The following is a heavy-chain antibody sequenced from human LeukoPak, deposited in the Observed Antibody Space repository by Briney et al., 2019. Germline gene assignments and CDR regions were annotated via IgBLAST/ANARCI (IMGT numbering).Heavy chain of an antibody. CDR3: ARGRGSWYDVTSPYDY. Sequence: SETLSLTCAVYGGSFSGYYWSWIRQPPGKGLEWIGEINHSGSTNYNPSLKSRVTISVDTSKNQFSLKLSSVTAADTAVYYCARGRGSWYDVTSPYDYWGQGTLVTVSS. CDR2: INHSGST. J-gene: IGHJ4*02. CDR1: GGSFSGYY. V-gene: IGHV4-34*01. D-gene: IGHD6-13*01.